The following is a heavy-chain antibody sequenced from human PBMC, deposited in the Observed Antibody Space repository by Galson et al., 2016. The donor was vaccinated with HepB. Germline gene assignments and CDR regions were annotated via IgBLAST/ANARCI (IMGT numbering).Heavy chain of an antibody. CDR2: IRQDGSEK. CDR3: SRGMGVGLRVIPDLFDY. Sequence: SLRLSCAASGFTFSSYWMSWVRQAPGKGLEWVANIRQDGSEKYYVDSVKGRFTISRDNARNSLYLQMNSLRAEDTAVYYCSRGMGVGLRVIPDLFDYWGQGTPVTVSS. V-gene: IGHV3-7*03. J-gene: IGHJ4*02. CDR1: GFTFSSYW. D-gene: IGHD3-16*01.